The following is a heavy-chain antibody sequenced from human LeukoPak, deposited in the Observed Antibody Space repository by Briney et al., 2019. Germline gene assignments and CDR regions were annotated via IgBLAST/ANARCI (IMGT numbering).Heavy chain of an antibody. CDR1: GFTFRIYW. CDR2: MKQDGSEK. D-gene: IGHD1-26*01. Sequence: GGSLRLSCAASGFTFRIYWLTWLGKAQGKGREWVASMKQDGSEKNYVDSVRGRFTISRDNAKNSLYLQMNSLRAEDTAVYYCARVRGSYCLDYWGQGTLVTVSS. J-gene: IGHJ4*02. CDR3: ARVRGSYCLDY. V-gene: IGHV3-7*01.